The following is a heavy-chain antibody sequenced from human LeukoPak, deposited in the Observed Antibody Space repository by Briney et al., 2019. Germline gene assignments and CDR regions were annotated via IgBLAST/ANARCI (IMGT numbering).Heavy chain of an antibody. Sequence: GGSLRLSCVASGLNFDDSAMHWVRQAPGKGLEWVSLISADGGSSFSADSVKGRFSISRDNSKNSLYLQMNSLRSEDTAMYYCAKESGKFDYWGQGTLVAVSS. V-gene: IGHV3-43*02. J-gene: IGHJ4*02. CDR2: ISADGGSS. CDR1: GLNFDDSA. CDR3: AKESGKFDY.